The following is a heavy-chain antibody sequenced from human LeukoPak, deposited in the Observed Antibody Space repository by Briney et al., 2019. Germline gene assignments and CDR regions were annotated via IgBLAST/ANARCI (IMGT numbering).Heavy chain of an antibody. CDR3: ARDNSGSYYHRGGFDY. CDR1: GGSFSGYY. J-gene: IGHJ4*02. D-gene: IGHD1-26*01. Sequence: SETLSLTCAVYGGSFSGYYWSWIRQPPGKGLEWIGEINHSGSTNYNPSLKSRVTISVDTSTNQFSLKLSSVTAADTAVYYCARDNSGSYYHRGGFDYWGQGTLVTVSS. V-gene: IGHV4-34*01. CDR2: INHSGST.